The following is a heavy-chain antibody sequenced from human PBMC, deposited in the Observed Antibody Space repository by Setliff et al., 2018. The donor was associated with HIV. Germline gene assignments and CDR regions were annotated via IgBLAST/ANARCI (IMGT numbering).Heavy chain of an antibody. V-gene: IGHV1-46*04. J-gene: IGHJ6*04. D-gene: IGHD3-22*01. CDR1: GHTFTSYY. CDR2: INASGGST. CDR3: ARESYYDSGGYLDV. Sequence: ASVKVSCKASGHTFTSYYIHWVRQAPGQGLEWMGIINASGGSTTYAQKLQGRVTMTRDTSTSTVYMELRSLRSEDTAVYYCARESYYDSGGYLDVWGKGTTVTVSS.